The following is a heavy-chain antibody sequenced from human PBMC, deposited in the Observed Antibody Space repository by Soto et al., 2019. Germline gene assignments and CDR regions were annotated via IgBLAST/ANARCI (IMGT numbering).Heavy chain of an antibody. CDR3: ARRDGDYQGDV. J-gene: IGHJ6*02. CDR2: IIPILGIA. D-gene: IGHD4-17*01. Sequence: QVQLVQSGAAVKKPGSSVKVSCKASGGTFSSYTISWVRQAPGQGLEWMGRIIPILGIANYAQKFQGRVTITADKSTSTAYMELSSLRSEDTAVYYCARRDGDYQGDVWGQGTTVTVSS. V-gene: IGHV1-69*02. CDR1: GGTFSSYT.